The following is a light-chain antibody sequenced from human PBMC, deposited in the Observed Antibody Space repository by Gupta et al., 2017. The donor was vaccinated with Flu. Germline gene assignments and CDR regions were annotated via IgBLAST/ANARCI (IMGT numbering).Light chain of an antibody. CDR1: QSVSSSY. V-gene: IGKV3-20*01. Sequence: ELVLTQSPGTLSLSPGERATLSCRASQSVSSSYLAWYQQKPGQAPRLLIYGASSRATGIPDRFSGSGSGTDFTLTISRREPEDFAVYYWQQYRSSFTFGQGTXLEI. J-gene: IGKJ5*01. CDR3: QQYRSSFT. CDR2: GAS.